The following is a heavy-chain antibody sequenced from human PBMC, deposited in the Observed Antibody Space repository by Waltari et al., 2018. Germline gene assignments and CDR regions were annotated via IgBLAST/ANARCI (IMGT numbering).Heavy chain of an antibody. CDR2: IDSGGTT. Sequence: EVQLVESGGDLVQPGGSLRLSCAASGFTVSNNYMSWVRQAPGKGREWVSLIDSGGTTYDADSGKGRFTISRDKSNNTLYLQMNSLGAEDTSVYYCSTRHYWGQGTLVTVSS. V-gene: IGHV3-66*01. J-gene: IGHJ4*02. CDR3: STRHY. CDR1: GFTVSNNY.